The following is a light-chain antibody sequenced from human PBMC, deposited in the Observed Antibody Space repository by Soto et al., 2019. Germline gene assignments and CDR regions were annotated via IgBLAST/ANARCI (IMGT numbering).Light chain of an antibody. Sequence: IQLTQSPSYLSSSVGHICTRTCRASQGIGSYLAWYQQKPGEAPKLLIFAAYTLQSGVTSRFRGSGSGTDFTITISSLQAEDFATYYCQQLSTYPSAVGGGTKVEIK. J-gene: IGKJ4*01. CDR1: QGIGSY. CDR3: QQLSTYPSA. CDR2: AAY. V-gene: IGKV1-9*01.